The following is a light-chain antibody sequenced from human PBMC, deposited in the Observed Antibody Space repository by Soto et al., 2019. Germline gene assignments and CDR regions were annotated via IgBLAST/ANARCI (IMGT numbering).Light chain of an antibody. CDR1: QSVSRY. CDR2: DAS. V-gene: IGKV3-11*01. Sequence: EIVLTKSPATLSLSPGERARLSCTASQSVSRYLAWYQQKPGQAPRHLSHDASNRATGIPARFSGSGSGTDFTLTISSLEPEDFAVYYCQQLTDWAPQWTFGQGTKVDIK. J-gene: IGKJ1*01. CDR3: QQLTDWAPQWT.